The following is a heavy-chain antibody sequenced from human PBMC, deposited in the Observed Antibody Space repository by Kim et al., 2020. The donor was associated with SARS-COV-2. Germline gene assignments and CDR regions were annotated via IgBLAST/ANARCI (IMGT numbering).Heavy chain of an antibody. CDR3: AREGSSWAFFDY. Sequence: GGSLRLSCAASGFTFSRYSMNWVRQAPGKGLEWVSYISSSSGTIYYSDSVKGRFTISRDNAKNSLYLQMNSLRDEDTAVYYCAREGSSWAFFDYWGQGTLVTVSS. J-gene: IGHJ4*02. D-gene: IGHD6-13*01. CDR2: ISSSSGTI. V-gene: IGHV3-48*02. CDR1: GFTFSRYS.